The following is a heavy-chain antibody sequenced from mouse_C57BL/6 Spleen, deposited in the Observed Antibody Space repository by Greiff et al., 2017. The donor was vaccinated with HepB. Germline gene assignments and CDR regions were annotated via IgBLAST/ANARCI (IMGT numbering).Heavy chain of an antibody. CDR2: INPNNGGT. V-gene: IGHV1-18*01. Sequence: VQLKESGPELVKPGASVKIPCKASGYTFTDYNMDWVKQSHGKSLEWIGDINPNNGGTIYNQKFKGKATLTVDKSSSTAYMELRSLTSEDTAVYYCARGWNYGNYDAMDYWGQGTSVTVSS. CDR3: ARGWNYGNYDAMDY. D-gene: IGHD2-1*01. CDR1: GYTFTDYN. J-gene: IGHJ4*01.